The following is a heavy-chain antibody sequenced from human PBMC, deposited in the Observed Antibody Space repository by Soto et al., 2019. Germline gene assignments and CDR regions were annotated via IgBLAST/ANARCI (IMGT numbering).Heavy chain of an antibody. CDR1: GLTFSSYA. V-gene: IGHV3-23*01. Sequence: EAQLLESGGGLVQPGGSLRLSCAASGLTFSSYAMRWVRQAPGKGLEWVSTISGSGDSTYYAASVKGRFTISRDNSKNTLSLQMYGLRAEDTAIYYCAKGSYGTSYSAIAYWGQGTLVTVSS. CDR3: AKGSYGTSYSAIAY. D-gene: IGHD6-6*01. J-gene: IGHJ4*02. CDR2: ISGSGDST.